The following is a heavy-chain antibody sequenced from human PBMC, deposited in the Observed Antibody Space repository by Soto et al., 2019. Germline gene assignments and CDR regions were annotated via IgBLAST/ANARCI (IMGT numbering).Heavy chain of an antibody. CDR3: ARGVTMVRGVGLFYFDY. CDR2: IYYSGST. V-gene: IGHV4-59*12. Sequence: SETLSLTCTVSGGSISSYYWSWIRQPPGKGLEWIGYIYYSGSTNYNPSLKSRVTISVDTSKKKFSLKLSSVTAADTAVYYCARGVTMVRGVGLFYFDYWGQGTLVTVSS. J-gene: IGHJ4*02. D-gene: IGHD3-10*01. CDR1: GGSISSYY.